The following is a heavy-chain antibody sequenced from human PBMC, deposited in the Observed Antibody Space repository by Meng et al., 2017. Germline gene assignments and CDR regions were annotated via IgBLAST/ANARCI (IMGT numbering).Heavy chain of an antibody. J-gene: IGHJ4*02. CDR2: INHSGST. Sequence: VPLPQWSTGLLNPPEPLPLTGAGHGGSFSGYYWSWIRQPPGKGLEWIGEINHSGSTNYNPSLKSRVTISVDTSKNQFSLKLSSVTAADTAVYYCASSGYSYGYRFDYWGQGTLVTASS. D-gene: IGHD5-18*01. V-gene: IGHV4-34*01. CDR1: GGSFSGYY. CDR3: ASSGYSYGYRFDY.